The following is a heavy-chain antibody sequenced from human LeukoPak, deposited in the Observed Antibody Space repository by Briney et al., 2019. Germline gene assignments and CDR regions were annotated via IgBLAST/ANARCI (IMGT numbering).Heavy chain of an antibody. D-gene: IGHD6-6*01. CDR1: GGSISSYY. V-gene: IGHV4-59*12. CDR2: IYYSGST. J-gene: IGHJ4*02. CDR3: ARIPKSSSRFFDY. Sequence: SETLSLTCTVSGGSISSYYWSWIRQPPGKGLEWIGYIYYSGSTNYNPSLKSRVTISVDTSKNQFSLKLSSVTAADTAVYYCARIPKSSSRFFDYWGQGTLVTVSS.